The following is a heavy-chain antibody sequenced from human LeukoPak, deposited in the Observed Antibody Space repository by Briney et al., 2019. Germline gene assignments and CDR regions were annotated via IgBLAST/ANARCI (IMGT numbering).Heavy chain of an antibody. CDR2: TSGSGGRT. CDR1: GFTFSSYA. J-gene: IGHJ4*02. D-gene: IGHD1-26*01. CDR3: AKLGGISYYFDY. Sequence: SGGSLRLSCVASGFTFSSYAINWVRQAPGKGLEWVSGTSGSGGRTYYADSVKGRFTISRENSKNTLYLQMNSLRAEDTAVYYCAKLGGISYYFDYWGQGTLVTVSS. V-gene: IGHV3-23*01.